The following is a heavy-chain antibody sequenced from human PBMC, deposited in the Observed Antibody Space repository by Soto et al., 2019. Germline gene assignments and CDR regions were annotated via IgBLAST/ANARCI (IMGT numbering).Heavy chain of an antibody. CDR3: ARGLLPYCSGGTCYGGNWFDP. Sequence: KPSETLSLTCAVSGNSISSGYYWGWIRQPPGKGLEWIGSIYHTGSTYFNPSLKSRVTISVDTSKNQFSLILTSVTAADTAVYYCARGLLPYCSGGTCYGGNWFDPWGQGTLVTVSS. V-gene: IGHV4-38-2*01. J-gene: IGHJ5*02. CDR2: IYHTGST. D-gene: IGHD2-15*01. CDR1: GNSISSGYY.